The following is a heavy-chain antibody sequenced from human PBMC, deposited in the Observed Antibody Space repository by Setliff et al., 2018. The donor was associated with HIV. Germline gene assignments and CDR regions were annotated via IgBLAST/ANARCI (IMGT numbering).Heavy chain of an antibody. D-gene: IGHD3-22*01. CDR1: GYTFTKYG. J-gene: IGHJ3*02. Sequence: ASVKVSCKASGYTFTKYGTHWVRQAPGQRLEWMGWINAANGNTEYSQKFQGRVTITRDTSANTAYMELSSLRSEDTAVYYCASDRGDTMILVVTTGAFDIWGQGTMVTV. CDR3: ASDRGDTMILVVTTGAFDI. CDR2: INAANGNT. V-gene: IGHV1-3*01.